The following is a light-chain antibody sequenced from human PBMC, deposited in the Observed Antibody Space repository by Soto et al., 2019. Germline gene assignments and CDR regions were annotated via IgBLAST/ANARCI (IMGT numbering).Light chain of an antibody. CDR1: QGISSY. CDR2: AAS. J-gene: IGKJ3*01. CDR3: QQYYSYPFT. Sequence: AIRMTQSPSSFSASTGDRVTITCRASQGISSYLAWYQQKPGKAPKLLIYAASTLQSGVPSRFSGSGSGTEFTLTIRCLQSEDFSTYYCQQYYSYPFTFGPGTKVDIK. V-gene: IGKV1-8*01.